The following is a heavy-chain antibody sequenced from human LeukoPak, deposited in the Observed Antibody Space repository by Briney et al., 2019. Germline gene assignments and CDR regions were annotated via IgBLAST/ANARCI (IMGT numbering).Heavy chain of an antibody. J-gene: IGHJ3*02. CDR3: AKDWRGQVADALDI. CDR2: TSGSGGST. V-gene: IGHV3-23*01. D-gene: IGHD3-3*01. Sequence: HPGGSLRLSCAASGFTFSNHVMNWVRQAPGKGLEWVSSTSGSGGSTYYADSVKGRFTVSRDNSKNSLYLQMNSLRAEDTAVYYCAKDWRGQVADALDIWGQGTMVTVSS. CDR1: GFTFSNHV.